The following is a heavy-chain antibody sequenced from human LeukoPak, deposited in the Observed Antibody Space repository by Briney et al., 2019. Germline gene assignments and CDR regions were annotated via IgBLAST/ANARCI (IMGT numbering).Heavy chain of an antibody. J-gene: IGHJ5*02. CDR2: IKQDGSEK. D-gene: IGHD2-15*01. V-gene: IGHV3-7*01. CDR3: ARGGRSGGSCYSLGNNWFDP. CDR1: GFTFSSYW. Sequence: GGSLRLSCAASGFTFSSYWMSWVRQAPGKGLEWVANIKQDGSEKYYVDSVKGRFTISRDNAKNSLYLQMNSLRAEDTAVYYCARGGRSGGSCYSLGNNWFDPWGQGTLVTVSS.